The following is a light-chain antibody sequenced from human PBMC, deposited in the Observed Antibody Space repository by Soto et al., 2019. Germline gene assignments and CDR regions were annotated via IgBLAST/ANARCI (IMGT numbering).Light chain of an antibody. V-gene: IGLV2-14*03. CDR1: SSDFGGYNY. CDR2: DVS. Sequence: QSVLAQPASVSGSPGQSITISCTGTSSDFGGYNYVSWYQHHPGKAPKLIIYDVSNRPSGVSNRFSGSKSGNTASLTISGLQAEDDADYYCSSYTRGSTPGVFGTGTKVTVL. J-gene: IGLJ1*01. CDR3: SSYTRGSTPGV.